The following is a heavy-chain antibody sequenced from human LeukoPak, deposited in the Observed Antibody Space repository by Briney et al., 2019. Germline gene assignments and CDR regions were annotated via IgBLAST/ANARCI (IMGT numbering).Heavy chain of an antibody. CDR3: ARITNQLLLDYFDY. CDR1: GGSISSSSYY. Sequence: PSETLSLTCTVSGGSISSSSYYWGWIRQPPGKGLEWIGSIYYSGSTYYNPSLKSRVTISVDTSKNQFSLKLSSVTAADTAVYYCARITNQLLLDYFDYWGQGTLVTVSS. J-gene: IGHJ4*02. CDR2: IYYSGST. D-gene: IGHD2-2*01. V-gene: IGHV4-39*01.